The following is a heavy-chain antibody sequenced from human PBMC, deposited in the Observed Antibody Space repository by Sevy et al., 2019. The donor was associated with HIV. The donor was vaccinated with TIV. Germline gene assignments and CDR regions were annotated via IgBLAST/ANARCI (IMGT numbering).Heavy chain of an antibody. V-gene: IGHV5-51*01. Sequence: GESLKISCKGSGYSFTSYWIGWVRQMPGKGLEWMGIIYPGDSDTRYSPSFQGQVTISADKSISTAYLQWSSLKASHTAMYYCARHCEYYYDSSGYYYNSDYFDYWGRGTLVTVSS. CDR3: ARHCEYYYDSSGYYYNSDYFDY. CDR2: IYPGDSDT. CDR1: GYSFTSYW. D-gene: IGHD3-22*01. J-gene: IGHJ4*02.